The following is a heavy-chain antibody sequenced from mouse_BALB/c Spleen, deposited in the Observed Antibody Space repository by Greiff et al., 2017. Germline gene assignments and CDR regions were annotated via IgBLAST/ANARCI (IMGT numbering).Heavy chain of an antibody. Sequence: DVQLVESGGGLVQPGGSLKLSCAASGFTFSSYGMSWVRQTPDKRLELVATINSNGGSTYYPDSVKGRFTISRDNAKNTLYLQMSSLKSEDTAMYYCARERGNLDYWGQGTTLTVSS. D-gene: IGHD2-1*01. CDR1: GFTFSSYG. V-gene: IGHV5-6-3*01. CDR3: ARERGNLDY. CDR2: INSNGGST. J-gene: IGHJ2*01.